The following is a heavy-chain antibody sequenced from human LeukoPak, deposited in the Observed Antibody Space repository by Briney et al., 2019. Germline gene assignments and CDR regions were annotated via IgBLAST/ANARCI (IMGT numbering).Heavy chain of an antibody. V-gene: IGHV1-2*06. CDR2: INPNSGGT. J-gene: IGHJ3*02. Sequence: ASVKVSCKASGYTFTGYYMHWVRQAPGQGLEWMGRINPNSGGTNYAQKFQGRVTMTRDTSISTAYMELSRLRSDDTAVYYCARVGYSSSWYRRMVTQDPADAFDIWGQGTMVTVSS. D-gene: IGHD6-13*01. CDR3: ARVGYSSSWYRRMVTQDPADAFDI. CDR1: GYTFTGYY.